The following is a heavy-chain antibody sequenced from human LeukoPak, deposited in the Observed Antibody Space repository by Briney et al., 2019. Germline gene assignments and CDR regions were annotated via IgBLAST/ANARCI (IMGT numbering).Heavy chain of an antibody. D-gene: IGHD1-1*01. Sequence: PGGSLRLSCAASGFIFDDYGMSWVRQAPGKGLGWVSGINWNGGSTGYADSVKGRFTISRDNAKNSLYLQMNSLRAEDTASYYCARSSHNNYWYFDYWGQGTLVTVSS. CDR1: GFIFDDYG. J-gene: IGHJ4*02. V-gene: IGHV3-20*04. CDR3: ARSSHNNYWYFDY. CDR2: INWNGGST.